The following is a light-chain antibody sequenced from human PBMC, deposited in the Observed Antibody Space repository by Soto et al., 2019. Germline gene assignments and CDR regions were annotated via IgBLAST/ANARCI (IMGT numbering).Light chain of an antibody. CDR3: QQIYSTPHT. CDR1: QSINTD. J-gene: IGKJ2*01. Sequence: DIQMTQSPSSLSASVGGRGAITCRASQSINTDLNWYQHKAGKAPKLLIYAASSLQSGVPSRFSGSGSGTDFTLTISSLQPEDFATYYCQQIYSTPHTFGQGTKLDI. V-gene: IGKV1-39*01. CDR2: AAS.